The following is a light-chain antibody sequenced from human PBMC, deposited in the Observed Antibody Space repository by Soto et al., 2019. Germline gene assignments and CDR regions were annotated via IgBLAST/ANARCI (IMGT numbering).Light chain of an antibody. J-gene: IGKJ1*01. CDR1: QSVSSN. CDR2: IAS. CDR3: QQYNNWPSWT. Sequence: ESVLTQSPGTLSLSPGERATLSCRASQSVSSNYLAWYQQKPGQAPRLLVYIASTRAAGITARFSGSGSGTQFTLTISSLQSEDSAIYYCQQYNNWPSWTFGQGTKVDIK. V-gene: IGKV3-15*01.